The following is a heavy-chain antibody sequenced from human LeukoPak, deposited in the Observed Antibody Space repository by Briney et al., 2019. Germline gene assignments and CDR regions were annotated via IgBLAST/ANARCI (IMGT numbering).Heavy chain of an antibody. CDR3: ASPLKEYYYDSSGQHVYYYGMDV. Sequence: PGGSLRLSCAASGFTFSSYSMNWVRQAPGKGLEWVSYISSSSSTIYYADSVKGRFTISRDNAKNSLYLQMNSLRAEDTAVYYCASPLKEYYYDSSGQHVYYYGMDVWGQGTTVTVSS. J-gene: IGHJ6*02. D-gene: IGHD3-22*01. V-gene: IGHV3-48*04. CDR2: ISSSSSTI. CDR1: GFTFSSYS.